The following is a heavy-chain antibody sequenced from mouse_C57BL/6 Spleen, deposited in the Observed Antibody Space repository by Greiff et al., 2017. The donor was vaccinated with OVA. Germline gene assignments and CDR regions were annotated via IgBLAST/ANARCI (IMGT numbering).Heavy chain of an antibody. CDR1: GYTFTSYW. V-gene: IGHV1-69*01. CDR3: ARGPRDGSRPYFDY. J-gene: IGHJ2*01. CDR2: IDPSDSYT. Sequence: QVQLQQPGAELVMPGASVKLSCKASGYTFTSYWMHWVKQRPGRGLEWIGEIDPSDSYTNYNQKFKGKSTLTVDKSSSTAYMQLSSLTSEDSAVYYCARGPRDGSRPYFDYWGQGTTLTVSS. D-gene: IGHD2-3*01.